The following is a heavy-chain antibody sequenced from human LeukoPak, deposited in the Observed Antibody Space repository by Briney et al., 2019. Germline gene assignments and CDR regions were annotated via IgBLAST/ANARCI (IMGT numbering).Heavy chain of an antibody. V-gene: IGHV3-74*03. D-gene: IGHD6-19*01. Sequence: GGSLRLSCAASGFIFTDYWMDSVRQAPGRELVWVARIRGDGRATTSADSVKGRFTISRDNAMNTVFLQMKSLRADDTGTYYCARFYFPEEHDRAWYEAHWGQGVLVTVS. CDR3: ARFYFPEEHDRAWYEAH. CDR2: IRGDGRAT. J-gene: IGHJ4*02. CDR1: GFIFTDYW.